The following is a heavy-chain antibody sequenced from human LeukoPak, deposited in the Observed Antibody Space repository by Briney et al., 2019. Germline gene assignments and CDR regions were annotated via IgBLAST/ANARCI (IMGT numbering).Heavy chain of an antibody. Sequence: GGSPRLSCAASGFTFGSYWMSWVRQAPGKGLEWVGNIKQDGSEKYYVDSVKGPFTNSRDNAKNSLYLQMNRLRAEDTAVYYCARDQVEWTTFDYWGQGTLVTVSS. V-gene: IGHV3-7*03. D-gene: IGHD3-3*01. CDR2: IKQDGSEK. CDR1: GFTFGSYW. CDR3: ARDQVEWTTFDY. J-gene: IGHJ4*02.